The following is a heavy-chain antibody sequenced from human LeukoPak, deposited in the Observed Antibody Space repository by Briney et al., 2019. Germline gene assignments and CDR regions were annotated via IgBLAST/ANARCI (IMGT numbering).Heavy chain of an antibody. D-gene: IGHD3-9*01. CDR1: GFTFSSYA. CDR3: AKSKTGWTYYFDY. J-gene: IGHJ4*02. Sequence: GGSLRLSCAASGFTFSSYAMSWVRQAPGKGLEWVSAISGSGGSTYYADSAKGRFTISRDNSKNTLYLQMNSLRAEDTAVYYCAKSKTGWTYYFDYWGQGTLVTVSS. CDR2: ISGSGGST. V-gene: IGHV3-23*01.